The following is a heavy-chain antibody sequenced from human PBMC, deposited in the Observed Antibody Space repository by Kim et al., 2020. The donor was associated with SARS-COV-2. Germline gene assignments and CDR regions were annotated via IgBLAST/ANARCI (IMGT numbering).Heavy chain of an antibody. CDR3: ARVLSYYGMDV. Sequence: NKYYADSVKGRFTISRDNSKHTLYLQMNSLRAEDTAVYYCARVLSYYGMDVWGQGTTVTVSS. J-gene: IGHJ6*02. CDR2: NK. V-gene: IGHV3-33*01.